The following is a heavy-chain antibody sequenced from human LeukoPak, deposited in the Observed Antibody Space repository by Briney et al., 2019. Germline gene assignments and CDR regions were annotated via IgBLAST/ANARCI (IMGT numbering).Heavy chain of an antibody. CDR2: IYYSGST. V-gene: IGHV4-59*01. CDR1: GGSISSYY. CDR3: ARFYTNWFDP. D-gene: IGHD2/OR15-2a*01. Sequence: SETLSLTCTVSGGSISSYYWSWIRQPPGKGLEWIGYIYYSGSTNYNPSLKSRVTISVDTSKNQFSLKLSSVTAADMAVYYCARFYTNWFDPWGQGTLVTVSS. J-gene: IGHJ5*02.